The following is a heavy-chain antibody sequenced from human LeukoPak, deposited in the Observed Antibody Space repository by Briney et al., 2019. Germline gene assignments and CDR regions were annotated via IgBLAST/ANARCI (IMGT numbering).Heavy chain of an antibody. CDR3: ARGPIVVVPAATYYFDY. J-gene: IGHJ4*02. V-gene: IGHV1-8*01. D-gene: IGHD2-2*01. CDR2: MNPNSGNT. Sequence: GASVKVSCKASGYTFTSYDINWVRQATGQGLEWMGWMNPNSGNTGYAQKFQGRVTMTRNTSISTAYMELSSLRSEDTAVYYCARGPIVVVPAATYYFDYWGQGTLVTVSS. CDR1: GYTFTSYD.